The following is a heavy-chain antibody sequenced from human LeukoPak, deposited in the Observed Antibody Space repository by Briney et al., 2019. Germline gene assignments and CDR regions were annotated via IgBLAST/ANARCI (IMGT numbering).Heavy chain of an antibody. CDR3: ARSRGYWGLRDDY. CDR1: GFIFHNFG. CDR2: MWYDGNNK. J-gene: IGHJ4*02. V-gene: IGHV3-33*01. D-gene: IGHD3-22*01. Sequence: GGSLRLSCAASGFIFHNFGMRWVRQAPGKGLEWLAVMWYDGNNKYYADSVKGRFTISRDVSTNTLYLQMNSLRPDDTAVYFCARSRGYWGLRDDYWGQGTLFTFSS.